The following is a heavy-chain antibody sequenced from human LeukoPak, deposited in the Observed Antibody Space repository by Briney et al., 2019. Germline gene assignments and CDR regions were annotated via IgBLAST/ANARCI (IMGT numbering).Heavy chain of an antibody. J-gene: IGHJ5*02. CDR2: IYHSGSI. V-gene: IGHV4-30-2*01. CDR1: GGSISSGGYS. Sequence: SQTLSLTCAVSGGSISSGGYSWSWIRQPPGKGLEWIGYIYHSGSIYYNPSLKSRVTISVDRSKNQFSLKLSSVTAADTAVYYCARATTVTTFSFWFDPCGQGTLVTVSS. CDR3: ARATTVTTFSFWFDP. D-gene: IGHD4-17*01.